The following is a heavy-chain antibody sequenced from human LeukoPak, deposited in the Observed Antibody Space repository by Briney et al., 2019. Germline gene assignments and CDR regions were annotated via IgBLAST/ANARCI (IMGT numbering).Heavy chain of an antibody. D-gene: IGHD3-16*01. CDR3: AKGLQGD. J-gene: IGHJ4*02. CDR2: IDSGGGT. CDR1: GFTFSNYA. V-gene: IGHV3-23*01. Sequence: GGSLRLSCAASGFTFSNYAMNWVRQAPEKGLEWVSAIDSGGGTYYADSVKGRFTISRDNSKNTLYLQLNSLRAEDTAVYYCAKGLQGDWGQGALVTVSS.